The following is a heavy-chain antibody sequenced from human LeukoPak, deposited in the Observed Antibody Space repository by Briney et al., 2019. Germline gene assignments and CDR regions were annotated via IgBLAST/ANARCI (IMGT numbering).Heavy chain of an antibody. V-gene: IGHV4-34*01. Sequence: TLSLTCAVYGGSFSGYYWSWIRQPPGKGLEWIGEINHSGSTNYNPSLKSRVTISVDTSKNQFSLKLSSVTAADTAVYYCARGPWTPRIAARQYFDYWGQGTLVTVSS. D-gene: IGHD6-6*01. CDR1: GGSFSGYY. CDR2: INHSGST. J-gene: IGHJ4*02. CDR3: ARGPWTPRIAARQYFDY.